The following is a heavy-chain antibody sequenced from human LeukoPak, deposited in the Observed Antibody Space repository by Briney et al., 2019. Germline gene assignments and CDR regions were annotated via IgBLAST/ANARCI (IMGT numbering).Heavy chain of an antibody. V-gene: IGHV4-39*01. CDR1: GGSISSSSYC. CDR2: IYYSGST. CDR3: ERHDSSGRNEGATDFDY. J-gene: IGHJ4*02. D-gene: IGHD6-19*01. Sequence: PSETLSLTCTVSGGSISSSSYCWGWIRQPPGKGLEWIGSIYYSGSTYYNPSLKSRVTISVDTSKNQFSLKLSSVTAADTAVYYCERHDSSGRNEGATDFDYWGQGTLVTVSS.